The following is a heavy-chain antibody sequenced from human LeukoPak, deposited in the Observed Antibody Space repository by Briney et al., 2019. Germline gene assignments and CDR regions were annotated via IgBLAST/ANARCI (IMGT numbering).Heavy chain of an antibody. J-gene: IGHJ5*02. CDR1: GFTFSIYA. Sequence: PGGSLRLSCAASGFTFSIYAMNWVRQAPGKGLEWVSAISGSGGSTYYADSVKGRFTISRDNSKNTLYLQMSSLRAEDTAVYYCAKEDGAAAGRDWFDPWGQGTLVTVSS. CDR3: AKEDGAAAGRDWFDP. CDR2: ISGSGGST. D-gene: IGHD6-13*01. V-gene: IGHV3-23*01.